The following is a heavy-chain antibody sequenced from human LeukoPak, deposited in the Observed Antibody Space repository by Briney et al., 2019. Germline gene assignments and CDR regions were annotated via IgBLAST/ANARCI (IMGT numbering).Heavy chain of an antibody. CDR2: IYYSGST. CDR1: GYSISSSNW. V-gene: IGHV4-28*01. CDR3: ARSPNRSGFGEFPDI. J-gene: IGHJ3*02. Sequence: PSETLSLTCAVSGYSISSSNWWGWIRQPPGKGLEWIGYIYYSGSTYYNPSLKSRVTMSVDTSKNQFSLNLRSVTAVDTAVYYCARSPNRSGFGEFPDIWGQGTMVTVPS. D-gene: IGHD3-10*01.